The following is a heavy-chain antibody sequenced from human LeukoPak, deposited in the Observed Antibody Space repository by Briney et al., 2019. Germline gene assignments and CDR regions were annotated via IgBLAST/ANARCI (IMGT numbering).Heavy chain of an antibody. J-gene: IGHJ3*02. CDR2: IYYSGST. V-gene: IGHV4-59*01. D-gene: IGHD3-22*01. CDR3: ARVQSFYDSSGYTDAFDI. Sequence: SETLSLTCTVSGGSISSYYWSWIRQPPGKGLEWIGYIYYSGSTNYNPSLKSRVTISVDTSKNQFSLKLSSVTAAGTAVYYCARVQSFYDSSGYTDAFDIWGQGTMVTVSS. CDR1: GGSISSYY.